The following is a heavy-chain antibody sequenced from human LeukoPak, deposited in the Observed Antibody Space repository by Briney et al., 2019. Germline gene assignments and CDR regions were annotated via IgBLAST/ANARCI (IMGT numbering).Heavy chain of an antibody. Sequence: ASVKVSGKASGYTFTGYYMQWVRQAPGQGLEWMGWINPNSGGTNYAQKFQGRVTMTRDTSISAAYMELSRLRSDDTAVYYCAIAARFDAFDIWGQGTMVTVSS. D-gene: IGHD4-17*01. CDR1: GYTFTGYY. J-gene: IGHJ3*02. CDR2: INPNSGGT. V-gene: IGHV1-2*02. CDR3: AIAARFDAFDI.